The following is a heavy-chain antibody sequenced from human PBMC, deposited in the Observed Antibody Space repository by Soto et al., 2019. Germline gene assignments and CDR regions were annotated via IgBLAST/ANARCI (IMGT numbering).Heavy chain of an antibody. CDR1: GGSISSGGYY. J-gene: IGHJ4*02. V-gene: IGHV4-31*01. CDR2: IYYSGST. CDR3: AREEQQLVLIDY. D-gene: IGHD6-13*01. Sequence: QVQLQESGPGLVKPSQTLSLPCTVSGGSISSGGYYWSWIRQHPGKGLEWIGYIYYSGSTYYTPSLKSQVTISVDTSKNQFSLKLSSVTAADTAVYYCAREEQQLVLIDYWCQGTLVTVSS.